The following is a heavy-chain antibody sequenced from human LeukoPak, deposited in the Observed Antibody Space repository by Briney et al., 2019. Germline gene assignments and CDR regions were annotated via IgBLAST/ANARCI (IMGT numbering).Heavy chain of an antibody. V-gene: IGHV1-2*02. D-gene: IGHD2-2*01. CDR2: INPNSSDT. CDR3: ARANFLYCSSTTCLFDY. Sequence: ASVKVSCKASGYTFTDYYLHWVRQAPGQGFEWMGWINPNSSDTNYAQKFQGRVTMTRDTSISTAHMEMSRLRSDDTAVYYCARANFLYCSSTTCLFDYWGQGTLVTVSS. J-gene: IGHJ4*02. CDR1: GYTFTDYY.